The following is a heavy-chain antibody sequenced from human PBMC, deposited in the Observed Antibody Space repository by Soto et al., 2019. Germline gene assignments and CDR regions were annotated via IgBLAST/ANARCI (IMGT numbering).Heavy chain of an antibody. CDR3: ARVPSPFDYYYAMDV. CDR2: IFSSGTT. J-gene: IGHJ6*02. CDR1: GDSISSGNKY. V-gene: IGHV4-30-4*01. D-gene: IGHD3-16*01. Sequence: SETLSLTCTVSGDSISSGNKYWSWIRQPPGKGLEWIGYIFSSGTTYYNPSLKSRLTMSLDASQNQFSLKLNSLTDADTAVYFCARVPSPFDYYYAMDVWGQGTTVTVYS.